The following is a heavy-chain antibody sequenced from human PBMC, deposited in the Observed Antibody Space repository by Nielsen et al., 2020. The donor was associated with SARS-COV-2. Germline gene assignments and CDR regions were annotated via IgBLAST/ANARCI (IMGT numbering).Heavy chain of an antibody. CDR1: GGSISSGDYY. V-gene: IGHV4-30-4*01. D-gene: IGHD3-22*01. CDR3: ARGTMIVVVIGAFDI. J-gene: IGHJ3*02. Sequence: SETLSLTCTVSGGSISSGDYYWSWIRQPPGKGLEWIGYIYYSGSTYYNPSLKSRVTISVDTSKNQFSLKLSSVTAADTALYYCARGTMIVVVIGAFDIWGQGTMVTVSP. CDR2: IYYSGST.